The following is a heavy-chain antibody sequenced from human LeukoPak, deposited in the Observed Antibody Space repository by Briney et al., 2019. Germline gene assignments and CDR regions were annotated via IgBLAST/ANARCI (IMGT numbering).Heavy chain of an antibody. Sequence: SETLSLTCAVYGGSFSGYYWSWIRQPPGKGLEWIGEINHSGSTNYNPSLKSRVTISVDTSKNQFSLKLSSVTAADTAVYYCAREGNYDNAPPHAFDIWGQGTMVTVSS. J-gene: IGHJ3*02. CDR3: AREGNYDNAPPHAFDI. CDR2: INHSGST. CDR1: GGSFSGYY. D-gene: IGHD3-10*01. V-gene: IGHV4-34*01.